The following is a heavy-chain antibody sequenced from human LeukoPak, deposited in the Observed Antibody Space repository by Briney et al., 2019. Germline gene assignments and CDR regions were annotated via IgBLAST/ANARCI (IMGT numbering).Heavy chain of an antibody. CDR2: LSSSGGST. V-gene: IGHV3-23*01. Sequence: PGGSLRLSCAASGFTFSNYGMNWVRQAPGKGLEWVSALSSSGGSTYYADSVKGRFTISRDNSKNTLYLQMNSLRAEDTAVYYCAKHLHSGWYRDAFDIWGQGTMVTVSS. D-gene: IGHD6-19*01. CDR1: GFTFSNYG. CDR3: AKHLHSGWYRDAFDI. J-gene: IGHJ3*02.